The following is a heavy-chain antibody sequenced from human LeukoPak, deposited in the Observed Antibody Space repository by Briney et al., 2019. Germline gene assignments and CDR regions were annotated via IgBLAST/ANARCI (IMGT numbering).Heavy chain of an antibody. V-gene: IGHV3-30*01. D-gene: IGHD3-22*01. CDR3: ARDLLYDSSGYFSNAFDI. CDR1: GFTFSSYA. Sequence: GSLRLSCAASGFTFSSYAMHWVRQAPGKGLEWVAVISYDGSNKYYADSVKGRFTISRDNSKNTLYLQMNSLRAEDTAVYYCARDLLYDSSGYFSNAFDIWGQGTMVTASS. J-gene: IGHJ3*02. CDR2: ISYDGSNK.